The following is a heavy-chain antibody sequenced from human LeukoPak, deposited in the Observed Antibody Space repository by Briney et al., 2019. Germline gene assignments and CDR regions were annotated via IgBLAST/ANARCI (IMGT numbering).Heavy chain of an antibody. V-gene: IGHV3-23*01. D-gene: IGHD2-2*01. Sequence: PGGSLRLSCAASGFTFSSYAMSWVRQAPGKGLEWVSDISGVGGSTYYADSVKGRFTISRDNSKNTLYLQMNSLRAEDTAVYYCARGDIVVVPTAVGSWDYWGQGTLVTVSS. CDR3: ARGDIVVVPTAVGSWDY. J-gene: IGHJ4*02. CDR2: ISGVGGST. CDR1: GFTFSSYA.